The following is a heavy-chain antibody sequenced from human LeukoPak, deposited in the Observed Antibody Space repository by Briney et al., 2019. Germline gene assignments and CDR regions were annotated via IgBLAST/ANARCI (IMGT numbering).Heavy chain of an antibody. CDR1: GGSISSYY. Sequence: SETLSLTCTVSGGSISSYYWSWIRQPAGKGLEWIGRIYTSGSTTYNPSLKSRVTMSVDTSKNQFSLKLSSVTAADTAVYYCAREGATGGAFDIWGQGTMVTVSS. D-gene: IGHD4/OR15-4a*01. CDR3: AREGATGGAFDI. V-gene: IGHV4-4*07. J-gene: IGHJ3*02. CDR2: IYTSGST.